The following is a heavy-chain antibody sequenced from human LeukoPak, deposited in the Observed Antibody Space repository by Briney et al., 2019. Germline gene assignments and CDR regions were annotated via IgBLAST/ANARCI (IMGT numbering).Heavy chain of an antibody. CDR1: GFNFNAYD. D-gene: IGHD3-3*01. Sequence: PGGSLRLSCAVSGFNFNAYDIHWVRQAPGKGLEWMAIISSDGSEKHYAESVRGRFTISRDEFKNTVYLQLSSLRMEDTAVYYCARWRDAFDEYYGMDGWGHGTAVTVSS. J-gene: IGHJ6*02. CDR3: ARWRDAFDEYYGMDG. CDR2: ISSDGSEK. V-gene: IGHV3-30*03.